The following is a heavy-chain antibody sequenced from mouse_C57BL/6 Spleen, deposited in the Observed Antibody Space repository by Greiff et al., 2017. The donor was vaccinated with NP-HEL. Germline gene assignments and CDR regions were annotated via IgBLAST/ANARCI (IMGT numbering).Heavy chain of an antibody. CDR3: ARHEKDYYYGWFAY. CDR1: GYTFTEYT. V-gene: IGHV1-62-2*01. CDR2: FYPGSGSM. J-gene: IGHJ3*01. Sequence: VQLQQSFAELVKPGASVRLSCMASGYTFTEYTIHWVKQRSGQGLEWIGWFYPGSGSMQYNEKFKDKATLTADKSSSTVYMELSRLTSEDSAVYFCARHEKDYYYGWFAYWGQGTLVTVSA. D-gene: IGHD1-1*01.